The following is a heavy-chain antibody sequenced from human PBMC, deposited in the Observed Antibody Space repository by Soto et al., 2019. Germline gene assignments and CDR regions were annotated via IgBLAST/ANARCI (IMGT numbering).Heavy chain of an antibody. D-gene: IGHD2-8*02. J-gene: IGHJ4*02. Sequence: QVQLQQWGAGLLKPSETLSLTCAVYGGSFSGYYWTWIRQPPGTVLEWIGEINHSGGTNYNPSLKSRVTLSVDPSKSQFSLKLTSVTAADTAVDYCARDKITGLFDYWGQGTLVTVSS. CDR1: GGSFSGYY. V-gene: IGHV4-34*01. CDR3: ARDKITGLFDY. CDR2: INHSGGT.